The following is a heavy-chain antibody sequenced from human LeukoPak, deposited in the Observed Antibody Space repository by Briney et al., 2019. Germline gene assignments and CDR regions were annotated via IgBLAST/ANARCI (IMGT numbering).Heavy chain of an antibody. CDR1: GFTFSSYA. CDR2: ISGSGGST. CDR3: AKGAADYYDSSGYYGIDY. Sequence: GGSLRLSCAASGFTFSSYAMSWVRQAPGKGLEWVSAISGSGGSTYYADSVKGRFTISRDNSKNTLYLQMNSLRAEGTAVYYCAKGAADYYDSSGYYGIDYWGQGTLVTVSS. V-gene: IGHV3-23*01. J-gene: IGHJ4*02. D-gene: IGHD3-22*01.